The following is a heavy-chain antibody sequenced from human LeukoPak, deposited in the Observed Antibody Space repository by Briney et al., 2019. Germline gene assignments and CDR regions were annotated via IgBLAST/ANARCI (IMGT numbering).Heavy chain of an antibody. CDR2: ISYDGSNK. V-gene: IGHV3-30*18. CDR3: AKEKEWSGYDSYFDY. CDR1: GFTFSSYG. J-gene: IGHJ4*02. D-gene: IGHD5-12*01. Sequence: PGRSLRLSGAASGFTFSSYGMHWVRQAPGKGLEWVAVISYDGSNKYYANSVKGRFTISRDNSKNTLYLQMNSLRAEDTAVYYCAKEKEWSGYDSYFDYWGQGTLVTVSS.